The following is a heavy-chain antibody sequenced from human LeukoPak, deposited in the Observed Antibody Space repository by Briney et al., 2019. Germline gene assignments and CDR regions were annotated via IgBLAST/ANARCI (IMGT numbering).Heavy chain of an antibody. J-gene: IGHJ6*04. CDR3: ARKSPRFSSSGMDV. D-gene: IGHD3-3*01. V-gene: IGHV1-2*02. CDR1: GFSFTGYY. Sequence: ASVKVSCKASGFSFTGYYFHWVRQAPGQGLEWIGWIDPNSGGTNYAQKFQGRVTVTRDTSISTMYMELGRLRFDDTAVYYCARKSPRFSSSGMDVWGKGTTVTVSS. CDR2: IDPNSGGT.